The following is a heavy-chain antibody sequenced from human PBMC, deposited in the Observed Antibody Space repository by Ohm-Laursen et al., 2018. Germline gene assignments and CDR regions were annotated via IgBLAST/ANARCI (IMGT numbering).Heavy chain of an antibody. CDR1: GFTVRSNY. J-gene: IGHJ4*02. CDR3: ARASGGSKSGTAVASPVY. CDR2: IYSGGSI. V-gene: IGHV3-53*01. D-gene: IGHD6-19*01. Sequence: SLRLSCTASGFTVRSNYMSWVRQAPGKGLEWVSVIYSGGSIYYADSVKGRFTISGDSSESTLYLQMDSLTAADTAMYYCARASGGSKSGTAVASPVYWGQGTLVPVSS.